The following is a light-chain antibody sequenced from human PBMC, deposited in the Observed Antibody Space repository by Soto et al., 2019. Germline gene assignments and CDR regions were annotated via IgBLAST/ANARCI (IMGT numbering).Light chain of an antibody. V-gene: IGKV3-20*01. CDR3: QQYGSSTGWT. CDR2: GAS. J-gene: IGKJ1*01. Sequence: EIIMTQSPATLSVSPGEGVTLSCRASQGIGDTLAWFQQKPGQAPRLLICGASSRATGIPDRFSGSGSGTDFTLTISRLEPEDFAVYYCQQYGSSTGWTFGQGTKVDIK. CDR1: QGIGDT.